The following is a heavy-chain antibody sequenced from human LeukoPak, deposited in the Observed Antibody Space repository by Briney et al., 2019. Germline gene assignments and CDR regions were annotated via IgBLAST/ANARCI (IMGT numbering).Heavy chain of an antibody. D-gene: IGHD3-9*01. CDR2: ISGSGAST. CDR3: AKGLRYFDWYDY. Sequence: GGSLRLSCAASGFTFSNYAMNWVRQAPGKGLQWVSTISGSGASTYFADSVKGRFTVSRDNSKNTLYLQMNSLRAEDTAVYYCAKGLRYFDWYDYWGQGTLVTVSS. V-gene: IGHV3-23*01. J-gene: IGHJ4*02. CDR1: GFTFSNYA.